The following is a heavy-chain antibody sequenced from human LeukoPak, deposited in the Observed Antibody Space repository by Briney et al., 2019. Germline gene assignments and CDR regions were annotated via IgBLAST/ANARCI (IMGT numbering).Heavy chain of an antibody. V-gene: IGHV1-18*01. J-gene: IGHJ6*02. CDR2: ISAYNGNT. Sequence: GASVKVSCKASGYTFTSYGISWVRQAPGQGLEWMGWISAYNGNTNYAQKLQGRVTMTTDTSTSTAYMELRSLRSDGTAVCYCARSTDVPAAMYYYYGMDVWGQGTTVTVSS. D-gene: IGHD2-2*01. CDR3: ARSTDVPAAMYYYYGMDV. CDR1: GYTFTSYG.